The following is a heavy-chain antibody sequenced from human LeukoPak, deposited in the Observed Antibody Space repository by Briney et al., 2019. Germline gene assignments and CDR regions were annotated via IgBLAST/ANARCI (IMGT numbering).Heavy chain of an antibody. D-gene: IGHD5-12*01. CDR1: GFTFSSYW. V-gene: IGHV3-7*03. CDR3: ARDRIVAII. CDR2: IKQNGSEK. Sequence: GGSLTLSCAASGFTFSSYWMSWVRQAPGKGLEWAANIKQNGSEKYYVDSVKCRFTISRDNAKNSLYLQMNSLRAEDTAVYYCARDRIVAIIWGQGTLVTVSS. J-gene: IGHJ4*02.